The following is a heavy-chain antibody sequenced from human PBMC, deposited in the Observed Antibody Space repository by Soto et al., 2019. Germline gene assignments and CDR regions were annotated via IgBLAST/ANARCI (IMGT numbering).Heavy chain of an antibody. V-gene: IGHV3-11*06. Sequence: QVQVVESGGGLVKPGGSLRLSCEASGYTFSDYYMNWIRQAPGKGLEWVSYISSSSDYTKYADSVKGRFTISRDNAKSSLYLQMNSLRAEDTAVYYCARGGVRGTTSRGQVYNWGQGTLVTVSS. J-gene: IGHJ4*02. CDR1: GYTFSDYY. D-gene: IGHD1-7*01. CDR2: ISSSSDYT. CDR3: ARGGVRGTTSRGQVYN.